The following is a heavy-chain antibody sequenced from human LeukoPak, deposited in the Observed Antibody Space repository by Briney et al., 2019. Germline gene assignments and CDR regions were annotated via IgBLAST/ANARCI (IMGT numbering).Heavy chain of an antibody. D-gene: IGHD3-9*01. CDR3: ARAPLNYDILVPARAFDI. Sequence: PGGSLRLSCAASGFTVSSNYMSWVRQAPGKGLEWVSVIYSGGSTYYADSVKGRFTISRDNSKNTLYLQMNSLRAEDTAVYYCARAPLNYDILVPARAFDIWGQGTMVTVSS. V-gene: IGHV3-66*01. CDR2: IYSGGST. CDR1: GFTVSSNY. J-gene: IGHJ3*02.